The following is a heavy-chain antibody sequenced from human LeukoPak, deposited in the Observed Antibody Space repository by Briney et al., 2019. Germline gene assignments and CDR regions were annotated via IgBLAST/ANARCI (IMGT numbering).Heavy chain of an antibody. CDR1: GFTFSSYS. J-gene: IGHJ4*02. V-gene: IGHV3-30*02. CDR3: AKEGYYYDGSGSRWIPYYFDY. Sequence: GGSLRLSCAASGFTFSSYSMNWVRQAPGRGLEWVAFIRYDGSNKYYADSVKGRFTISRDNSKNTLYLQMNSLRAEDTAVYYCAKEGYYYDGSGSRWIPYYFDYWGQGTLVTVSS. CDR2: IRYDGSNK. D-gene: IGHD3-22*01.